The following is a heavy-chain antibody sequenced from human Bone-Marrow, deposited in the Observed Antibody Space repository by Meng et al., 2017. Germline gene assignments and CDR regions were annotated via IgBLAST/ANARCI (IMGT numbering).Heavy chain of an antibody. CDR1: VDSVSSYSAA. J-gene: IGHJ4*02. V-gene: IGHV6-1*01. Sequence: HQSGPGLVKHSLTLSLTCAISVDSVSSYSAAWHWIWQSPSRGLEWLGRTYYRYKWYTDYAVSVKSRITINPDTSKNQFSLQMNSVTPEDTAVYYCARGDYSSSPSFWGQGTLVTVSS. CDR3: ARGDYSSSPSF. CDR2: TYYRYKWYT. D-gene: IGHD3-22*01.